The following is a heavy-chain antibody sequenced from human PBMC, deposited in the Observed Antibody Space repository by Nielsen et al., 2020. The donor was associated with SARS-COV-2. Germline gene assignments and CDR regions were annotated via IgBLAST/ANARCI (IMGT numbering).Heavy chain of an antibody. J-gene: IGHJ6*02. Sequence: SETLSLTCTVSGGSVSSGSYFWSWVRQPPGKGLEWIGYIYYSGSTNYNPSLKSRVTISVDTSKNQFSLKLSSVTAADTAVYYCARVMYSSGSYYYYYYGMDVWGQGTTVTVSS. CDR3: ARVMYSSGSYYYYYYGMDV. D-gene: IGHD6-19*01. CDR1: GGSVSSGSYF. V-gene: IGHV4-61*01. CDR2: IYYSGST.